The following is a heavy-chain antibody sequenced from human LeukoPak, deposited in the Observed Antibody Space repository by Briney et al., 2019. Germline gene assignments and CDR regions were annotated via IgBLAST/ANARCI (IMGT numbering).Heavy chain of an antibody. CDR1: GFTFSSYA. CDR2: IGGSGSRR. J-gene: IGHJ4*02. V-gene: IGHV3-23*01. CDR3: ARGLTYYDILTGYHDRLDYFDY. Sequence: GGSLRLSCAASGFTFSSYAMSWVRQAPGKGLEWVSAIGGSGSRRYHADSVKGRFTISRDNSRNTLYLQMNSLRAEDTAVYYCARGLTYYDILTGYHDRLDYFDYWGQGTLVTVSS. D-gene: IGHD3-9*01.